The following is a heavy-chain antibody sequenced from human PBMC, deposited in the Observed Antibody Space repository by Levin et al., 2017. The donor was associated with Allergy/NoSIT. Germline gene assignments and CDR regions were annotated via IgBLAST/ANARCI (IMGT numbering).Heavy chain of an antibody. Sequence: SETLSLTCTVSGGSIRSGGYYWSWIRQHPGKGLEWIGYIYYSGSTYYTPSLKSRVTISVDTSKNQFSLTLSSVTAADTAVYYCARANAWFGELKQETYYMDVWGKGTTVTVSS. J-gene: IGHJ6*03. CDR1: GGSIRSGGYY. D-gene: IGHD3-10*01. CDR3: ARANAWFGELKQETYYMDV. V-gene: IGHV4-31*03. CDR2: IYYSGST.